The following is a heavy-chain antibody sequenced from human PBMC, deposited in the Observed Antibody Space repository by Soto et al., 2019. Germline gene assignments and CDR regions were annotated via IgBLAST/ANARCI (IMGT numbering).Heavy chain of an antibody. CDR1: GVSISNYY. Sequence: PSETLSLTCTVSGVSISNYYWSWIRQPAGKGLEWIGRLSTSGNTNYNPSLKSRVTMSLDTSKNQFSLMLNSVTAADTAVYYCRRDFEYWDQVSLVAASS. V-gene: IGHV4-4*07. J-gene: IGHJ4*02. CDR2: LSTSGNT. CDR3: RRDFEY. D-gene: IGHD6-6*01.